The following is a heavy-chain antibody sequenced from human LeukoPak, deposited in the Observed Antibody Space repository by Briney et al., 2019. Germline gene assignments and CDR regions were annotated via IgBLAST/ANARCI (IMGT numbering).Heavy chain of an antibody. Sequence: ASVKVSCKASGYTFSGYYMHWVRHAPGQGLEWMGWINPNSGATNYAQTLQGRVTMTRDTSISIVYMELSRLRTDDTAVYYCARALRYDDSSGYYAYWGQGTLVTVSS. CDR2: INPNSGAT. D-gene: IGHD3-22*01. J-gene: IGHJ4*02. CDR1: GYTFSGYY. CDR3: ARALRYDDSSGYYAY. V-gene: IGHV1-2*02.